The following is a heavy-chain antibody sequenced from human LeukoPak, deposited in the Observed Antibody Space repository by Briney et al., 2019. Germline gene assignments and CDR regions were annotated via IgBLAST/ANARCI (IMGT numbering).Heavy chain of an antibody. V-gene: IGHV4-59*01. J-gene: IGHJ4*02. CDR2: IYYSGST. CDR1: GGSITSYH. CDR3: ARGSRDGYNHFDY. D-gene: IGHD5-24*01. Sequence: PSETLSLTCTISGGSITSYHWSWIRQPPGKGLEGIGYIYYSGSTNYNPSLKSRVTISVDTSKNPFSLNLRSVTAADTAVYYCARGSRDGYNHFDYWGQGTLVTVSS.